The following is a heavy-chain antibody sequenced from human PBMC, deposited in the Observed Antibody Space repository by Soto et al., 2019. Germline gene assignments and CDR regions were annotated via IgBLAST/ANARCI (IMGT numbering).Heavy chain of an antibody. CDR1: GDSVSSNDAT. CDR2: TYFRSKWYI. CDR3: VRLLGNSWLDS. D-gene: IGHD3-10*01. Sequence: QVQLQQSGPGLVKTSQTLSLTCAISGDSVSSNDATWDWIRQSPSRGLEWLGRTYFRSKWYIDYAVSGKSLITINPDPANTQLSLQLNSVTPDVTAVYYCVRLLGNSWLDSWGPGTLVTVSS. J-gene: IGHJ5*01. V-gene: IGHV6-1*01.